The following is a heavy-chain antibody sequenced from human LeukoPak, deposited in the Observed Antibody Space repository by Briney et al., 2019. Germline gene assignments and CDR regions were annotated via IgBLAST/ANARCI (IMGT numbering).Heavy chain of an antibody. J-gene: IGHJ4*02. CDR3: ARVGDLYYFDY. Sequence: SETLSLTCAVYGGSFSGYYWSWIRQPPGKGLEWIWEINHSGSTNYNPSLKSRVTISVDTSKNQFSLKLSSVTAADTAVYYCARVGDLYYFDYWGQGTLVTVSS. CDR1: GGSFSGYY. CDR2: INHSGST. V-gene: IGHV4-34*01. D-gene: IGHD3-10*01.